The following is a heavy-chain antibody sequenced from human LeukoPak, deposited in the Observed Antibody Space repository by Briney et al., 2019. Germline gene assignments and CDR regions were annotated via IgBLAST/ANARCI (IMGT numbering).Heavy chain of an antibody. CDR1: GFTFSSYA. CDR3: ARDARRPRDVVVTSDDLDY. D-gene: IGHD2-21*02. CDR2: ISYDGSKK. Sequence: GGSLRLSCAASGFTFSSYAMHWVRQAPGKGLEWVAVISYDGSKKYYADSVKGRFTISRDNSKNTLYLQMNSLRAEDTAVYYCARDARRPRDVVVTSDDLDYWGQGTLVTVSS. J-gene: IGHJ4*02. V-gene: IGHV3-30*01.